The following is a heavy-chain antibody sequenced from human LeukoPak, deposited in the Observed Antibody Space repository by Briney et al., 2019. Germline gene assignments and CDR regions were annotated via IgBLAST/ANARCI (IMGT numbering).Heavy chain of an antibody. D-gene: IGHD3-10*01. CDR3: AREKYYYYGSGSFSYFDY. CDR2: IIPIFGTA. J-gene: IGHJ4*02. V-gene: IGHV1-69*13. CDR1: GGTFSSYA. Sequence: SVKVSHKASGGTFSSYAISWVRQAPGQGLEWMGGIIPIFGTANYAQKFQGRVTITADESTSTAYMELSSLRPEDTAVYYCAREKYYYYGSGSFSYFDYWGQGTLVTVSS.